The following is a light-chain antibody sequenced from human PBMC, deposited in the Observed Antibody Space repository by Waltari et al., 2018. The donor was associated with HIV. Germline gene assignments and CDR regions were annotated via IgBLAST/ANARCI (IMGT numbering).Light chain of an antibody. Sequence: SFQLTQPPSVSVSPGQTARITCSGETLPRQYVFWYQQRPGQAPVLVIYKDNERPSGIPERFSGSRSGTSASLVISGLRSEDEADYHCAAWDDSLDGPVVFGGGTKVTVL. J-gene: IGLJ2*01. CDR1: TLPRQY. CDR2: KDN. V-gene: IGLV3-25*02. CDR3: AAWDDSLDGPVV.